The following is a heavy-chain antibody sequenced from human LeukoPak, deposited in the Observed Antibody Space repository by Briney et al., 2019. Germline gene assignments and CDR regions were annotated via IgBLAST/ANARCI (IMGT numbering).Heavy chain of an antibody. V-gene: IGHV3-30-3*01. J-gene: IGHJ4*02. D-gene: IGHD6-19*01. CDR3: VLGSGWHDSY. CDR1: GFTFSSYA. Sequence: PGRSLRLSCAASGFTFSSYAMHWVRQAPGKGLEWVAVISYDGSNKYYADSVKGRFTISRDNSKNTLYLQMNSLRAEDTAVYYCVLGSGWHDSYWGQGTLVTVSS. CDR2: ISYDGSNK.